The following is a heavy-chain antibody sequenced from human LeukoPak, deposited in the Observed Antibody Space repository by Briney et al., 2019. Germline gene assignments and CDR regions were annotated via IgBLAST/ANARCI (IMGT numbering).Heavy chain of an antibody. V-gene: IGHV5-51*01. D-gene: IGHD6-19*01. Sequence: GEPLKISCKGSGYSFTSYWIGWVRQMPGKGLEWMGIIYPGDSDTRYSPSFQGQVTISADKSISTAYLQWSSLKASDTAMYYCARHKAAIAVAGTGDWFDPWGQGTLVTVSS. CDR3: ARHKAAIAVAGTGDWFDP. J-gene: IGHJ5*02. CDR2: IYPGDSDT. CDR1: GYSFTSYW.